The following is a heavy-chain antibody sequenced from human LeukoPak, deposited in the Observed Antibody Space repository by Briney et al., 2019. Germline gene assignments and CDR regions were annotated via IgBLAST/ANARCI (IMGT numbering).Heavy chain of an antibody. V-gene: IGHV1-2*02. CDR3: GTLLSNGPFDY. Sequence: ASVKVSCKASGYTFTGYYMHWVRQAPGQGLEWMGWIYPNSGATKYAQKFQGRFTMTRDTSISTAYMELSGLRSDDTAVYYCGTLLSNGPFDYWGQGSLVTVSS. J-gene: IGHJ4*02. CDR1: GYTFTGYY. CDR2: IYPNSGAT.